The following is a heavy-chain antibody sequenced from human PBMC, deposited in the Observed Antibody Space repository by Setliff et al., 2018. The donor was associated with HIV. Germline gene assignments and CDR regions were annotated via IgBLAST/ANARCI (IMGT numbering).Heavy chain of an antibody. D-gene: IGHD3-10*02. CDR1: GGSVSSGGYY. CDR2: IYYSGNT. Sequence: SETLSLTCTVSGGSVSSGGYYWSWIRQHPGKGLEWIGHIYYSGNTYHNPSLKSRITISVDTSKNQFSLKLRSVTAADTAVYYCASSRSLFGEEYFHHWGQGTLVTVSS. J-gene: IGHJ1*01. CDR3: ASSRSLFGEEYFHH. V-gene: IGHV4-39*01.